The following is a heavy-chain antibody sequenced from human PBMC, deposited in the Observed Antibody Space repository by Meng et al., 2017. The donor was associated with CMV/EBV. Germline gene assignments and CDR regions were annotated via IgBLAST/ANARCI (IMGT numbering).Heavy chain of an antibody. Sequence: GGSLRLSCAASGFTFDDYAMHWVRQAPGKGLEWVSLISWDGGSTYYADSVKGRFTISRDNSKNSLYLQMNSLKTEDTAVYYCTRKICGGDCYFYYYYGMDVWGQGTTVTVSS. J-gene: IGHJ6*02. CDR1: GFTFDDYA. CDR2: ISWDGGST. CDR3: TRKICGGDCYFYYYYGMDV. D-gene: IGHD2-21*01. V-gene: IGHV3-43D*03.